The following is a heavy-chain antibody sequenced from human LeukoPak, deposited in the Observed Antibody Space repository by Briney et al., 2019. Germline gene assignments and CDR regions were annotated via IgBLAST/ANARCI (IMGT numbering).Heavy chain of an antibody. D-gene: IGHD5-24*01. Sequence: TGGSLRLSCAASGFPFDDYAMHWVRQAPGKGLEWVSGINLNSGSIGYADSVKGRFTISRDNAKNSLYLQMNSLRAEDTALYYCAKSGYNRFDYWGQGTLVTVSS. J-gene: IGHJ4*02. CDR3: AKSGYNRFDY. CDR1: GFPFDDYA. CDR2: INLNSGSI. V-gene: IGHV3-9*01.